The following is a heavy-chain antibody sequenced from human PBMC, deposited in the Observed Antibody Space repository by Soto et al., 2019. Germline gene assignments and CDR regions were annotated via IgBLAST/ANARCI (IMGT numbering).Heavy chain of an antibody. V-gene: IGHV4-34*01. CDR1: GGSFSGYY. CDR3: ARVERGIDDCSSTSCASYYFDY. CDR2: INHSGST. J-gene: IGHJ4*02. Sequence: SETLSLTCAVYGGSFSGYYWSWIRQPPGKGLEWIGEINHSGSTNYNPSLKSRVTISVDTSKNQFSLKLSSVTAADTAVYYCARVERGIDDCSSTSCASYYFDYWGQGTLVTVSS. D-gene: IGHD2-2*01.